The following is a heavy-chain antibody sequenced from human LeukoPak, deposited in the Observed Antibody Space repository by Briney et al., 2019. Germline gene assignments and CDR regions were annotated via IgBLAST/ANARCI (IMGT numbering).Heavy chain of an antibody. D-gene: IGHD3-16*01. CDR2: ISSSSSYI. V-gene: IGHV3-21*01. J-gene: IGHJ6*04. CDR3: ARDGARGTYYYGMDV. Sequence: GGSLRLSCAASGFTFSSYSMNWVRQAPGKGLEWVSSISSSSSYIYYADSVKGRFTISRDNAKNSLYLQMNSLRAEDTAVYYCARDGARGTYYYGMDVWGKGTTVTVYS. CDR1: GFTFSSYS.